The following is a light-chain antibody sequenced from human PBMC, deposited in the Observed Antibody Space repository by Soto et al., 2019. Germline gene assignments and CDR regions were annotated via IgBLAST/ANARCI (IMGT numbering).Light chain of an antibody. V-gene: IGKV1-27*01. Sequence: DIQMTQSPSSLSASVGDRVTITCRASQGIRNYLAWYQQKPGKVPRLLMYAASTFQSGVPSRFSGSGSGTDFTLTISSLQPEDVATYYCQKYNSAPWTFGQGTKVESK. CDR3: QKYNSAPWT. CDR1: QGIRNY. J-gene: IGKJ1*01. CDR2: AAS.